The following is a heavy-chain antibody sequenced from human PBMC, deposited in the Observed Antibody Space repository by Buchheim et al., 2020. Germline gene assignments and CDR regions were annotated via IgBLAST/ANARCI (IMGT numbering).Heavy chain of an antibody. CDR2: ISSSSSYT. CDR1: GFTFSDYY. Sequence: QVQLVESGGGLVKPGGSLRLSCAASGFTFSDYYMSWIRQAPGKGLEWVSYISSSSSYTNYADSVKGRFTISRDNAKNSLYLQMNSLRAEDTAVYYCARDERTIFGALNYYYGMDVWGQGTT. J-gene: IGHJ6*02. CDR3: ARDERTIFGALNYYYGMDV. V-gene: IGHV3-11*06. D-gene: IGHD3-3*01.